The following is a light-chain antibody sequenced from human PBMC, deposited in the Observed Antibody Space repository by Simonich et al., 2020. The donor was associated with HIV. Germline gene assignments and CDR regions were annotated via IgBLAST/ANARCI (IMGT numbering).Light chain of an antibody. Sequence: EIVMTQSPATLSVSPGERATLSCRASQSVSSNLAWYQQKPGQAPRLLIHGASTRATVIPARFSGSGSGTEFNLTISSLQSEDSAVYYCQQYNKWPPWTFGQGTKVEFK. V-gene: IGKV3-15*01. CDR1: QSVSSN. CDR3: QQYNKWPPWT. J-gene: IGKJ1*01. CDR2: GAS.